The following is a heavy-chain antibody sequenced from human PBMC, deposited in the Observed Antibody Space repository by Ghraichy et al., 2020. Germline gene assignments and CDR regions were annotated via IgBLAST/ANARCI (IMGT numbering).Heavy chain of an antibody. CDR2: ISGSSSFI. V-gene: IGHV3-21*01. CDR3: VRDHLGFLSGWTGPFDY. D-gene: IGHD6-19*01. Sequence: GGSLRLFCAASGFTFSGYFMNWVRQAPGKGLEWVSSISGSSSFIYYADSLKGRFTISRDNAKNSLYLQMNSLRAEDTAVYYCVRDHLGFLSGWTGPFDYWGQGTLVTVSS. J-gene: IGHJ4*02. CDR1: GFTFSGYF.